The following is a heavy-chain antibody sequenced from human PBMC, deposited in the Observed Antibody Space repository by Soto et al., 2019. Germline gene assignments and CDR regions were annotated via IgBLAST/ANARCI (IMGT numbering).Heavy chain of an antibody. D-gene: IGHD3-10*01. CDR3: ATPRVRER. CDR1: GFTFSDAW. J-gene: IGHJ4*02. Sequence: EVQLVESGGGLLKSGGSLRLSCVASGFTFSDAWMFWVRQAPGKGLEWVGRIKSKSYGETTDYAAPVQGRFTISRDDSKNTVYLQMSSLKTEDTAVYYCATPRVRERWGQGTLVTVSS. CDR2: IKSKSYGETT. V-gene: IGHV3-15*01.